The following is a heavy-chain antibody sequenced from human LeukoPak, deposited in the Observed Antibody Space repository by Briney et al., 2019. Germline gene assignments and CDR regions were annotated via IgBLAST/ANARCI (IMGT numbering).Heavy chain of an antibody. CDR1: GGSISSGVYY. CDR2: IYYSGST. CDR3: ARVGIDNWFDP. Sequence: SQTLSLTCTVSGGSISSGVYYWSWIRQPPGKGLEWIGYIYYSGSTYYNPSLKGRVTISEDTSKNQFSLKLSSVTAADTAVYYCARVGIDNWFDPWGQGTLVTVSS. J-gene: IGHJ5*02. V-gene: IGHV4-30-4*01. D-gene: IGHD7-27*01.